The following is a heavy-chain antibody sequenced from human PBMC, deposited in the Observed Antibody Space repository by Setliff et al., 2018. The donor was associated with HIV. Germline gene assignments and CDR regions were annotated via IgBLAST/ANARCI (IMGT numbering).Heavy chain of an antibody. J-gene: IGHJ3*02. V-gene: IGHV4-59*01. CDR2: IYYIGST. CDR3: AREITYDYVCGSFRQGAFDI. D-gene: IGHD3-16*01. Sequence: SETLSLTCTVSGGSISSYYWSWIRPPPGKGLGWIGYIYYIGSTNYNPSRKSRVTISVDTSRNHFSLKLISVTAADTDVYYCAREITYDYVCGSFRQGAFDIWGQGTLVTVSS. CDR1: GGSISSYY.